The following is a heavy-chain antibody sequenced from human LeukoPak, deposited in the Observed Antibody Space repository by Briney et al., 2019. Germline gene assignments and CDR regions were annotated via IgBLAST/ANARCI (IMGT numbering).Heavy chain of an antibody. CDR1: GFTVSSNY. Sequence: GGSLRLSCAASGFTVSSNYMSWVRQAPGKGLEWVSVIYSGGSTYYADSVKGRFTISRHNSKNTLYLQMNSLRAEDTAVYYCARVLNDSSGYNYPYWGQGTLVTVSS. CDR2: IYSGGST. D-gene: IGHD3-22*01. CDR3: ARVLNDSSGYNYPY. J-gene: IGHJ4*02. V-gene: IGHV3-53*04.